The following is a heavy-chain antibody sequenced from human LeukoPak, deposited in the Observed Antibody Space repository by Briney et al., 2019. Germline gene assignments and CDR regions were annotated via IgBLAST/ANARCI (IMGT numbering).Heavy chain of an antibody. D-gene: IGHD3-9*01. CDR3: ARDPPRDITPRGMDV. CDR2: IIPILGIA. V-gene: IGHV1-69*04. J-gene: IGHJ6*02. Sequence: GASVKVSCKASGGTFSSYAISWVRQAPGQGLEWMGRIIPILGIANYAQKFQGRVTITADKSTSTAYMELSSLRSEDTAVYYCARDPPRDITPRGMDVWGQGTTVTVSS. CDR1: GGTFSSYA.